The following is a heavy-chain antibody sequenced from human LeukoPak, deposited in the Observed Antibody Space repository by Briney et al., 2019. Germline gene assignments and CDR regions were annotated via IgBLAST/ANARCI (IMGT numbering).Heavy chain of an antibody. CDR2: MNPNSGNT. D-gene: IGHD3-10*01. Sequence: ASVKVSCKASGYTFTSYDINWVRQATGQGLEWMGWMNPNSGNTGYAQKFQGRVTMTRNTSISTAYMELSSLRSEDTAVYYCARVLLYYGHNWFDPWGQGTLVTVSS. J-gene: IGHJ5*02. CDR3: ARVLLYYGHNWFDP. V-gene: IGHV1-8*01. CDR1: GYTFTSYD.